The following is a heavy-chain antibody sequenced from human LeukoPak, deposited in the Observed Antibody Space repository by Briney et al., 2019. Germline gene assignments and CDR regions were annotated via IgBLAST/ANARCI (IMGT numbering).Heavy chain of an antibody. J-gene: IGHJ3*02. V-gene: IGHV3-30*03. D-gene: IGHD3-22*01. CDR1: GFTFSSYG. CDR2: ISYDGSNK. CDR3: AIYYDSSGYETMNALDI. Sequence: GGSLRLSCVASGFTFSSYGMHWVRQAPGKGLEWVAVISYDGSNKYYADSVKGRFTISRDNSKNTLYLQMNSLRTEDTAVYYCAIYYDSSGYETMNALDIWGQGTMVTVSS.